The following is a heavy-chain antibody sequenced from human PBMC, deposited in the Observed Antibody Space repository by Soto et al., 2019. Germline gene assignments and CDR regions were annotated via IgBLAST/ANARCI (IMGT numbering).Heavy chain of an antibody. V-gene: IGHV3-33*01. CDR3: ARVLAQLVHPYYGMDV. J-gene: IGHJ6*02. D-gene: IGHD6-6*01. Sequence: QVQLVESGGGVVQPGRSLRLSCAASGFTFSSYGMHWVRQAPGKGLEWVAVIWYDGSNKYYADSVKGRFTISRDNSKNTLYLQMNSLRAEDTAVYYCARVLAQLVHPYYGMDVWGQGTTVTVSS. CDR1: GFTFSSYG. CDR2: IWYDGSNK.